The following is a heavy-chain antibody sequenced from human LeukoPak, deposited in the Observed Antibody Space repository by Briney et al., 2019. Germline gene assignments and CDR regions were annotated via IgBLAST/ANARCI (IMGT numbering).Heavy chain of an antibody. D-gene: IGHD1-7*01. CDR1: GGSFDTYY. Sequence: SETLSLTCAVYGGSFDTYYWSWIRQSPGRGLEWIGEINPGGRTNYNPSLMSRVTISIDTSKKQFSLNLSSVTAADTAVYYCARRWNYGIYYYIDVWGTGTTVTVSS. J-gene: IGHJ6*03. CDR3: ARRWNYGIYYYIDV. CDR2: INPGGRT. V-gene: IGHV4-34*01.